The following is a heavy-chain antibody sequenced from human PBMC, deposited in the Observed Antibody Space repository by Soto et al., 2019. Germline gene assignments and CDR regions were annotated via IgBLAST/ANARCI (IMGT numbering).Heavy chain of an antibody. J-gene: IGHJ4*02. CDR1: GGSISSYY. CDR3: ARDHDWSFDY. Sequence: QVQLQESGPGLVKPSETLSLTCTVSGGSISSYYWSWIRQPPGKGLEWIGYIYYSGSTNYNPSRKSRVTISVDTSKNQFSLKLSSVTAADTAVYYCARDHDWSFDYWGQGTLVTVSS. CDR2: IYYSGST. D-gene: IGHD3-9*01. V-gene: IGHV4-59*01.